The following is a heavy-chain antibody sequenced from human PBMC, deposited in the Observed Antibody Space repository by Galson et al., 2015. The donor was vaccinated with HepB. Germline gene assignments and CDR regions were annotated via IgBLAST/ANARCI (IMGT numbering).Heavy chain of an antibody. D-gene: IGHD3-10*01. J-gene: IGHJ4*02. CDR3: ARHRGGGISGPFDH. CDR1: GYRFSKSW. CDR2: IYPDDADV. Sequence: QSGAEVKKPGESLKISCKTRGYRFSKSWIGWVRQMPGKGLEWMGVIYPDDADVRYRPSFQGHIIMSADKSTNTAFLQWNSLKASDSAIYFCARHRGGGISGPFDHWGQGTLVTVSS. V-gene: IGHV5-51*01.